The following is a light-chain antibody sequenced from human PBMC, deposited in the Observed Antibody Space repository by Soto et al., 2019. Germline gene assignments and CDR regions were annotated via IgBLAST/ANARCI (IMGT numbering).Light chain of an antibody. J-gene: IGKJ3*01. V-gene: IGKV1-39*01. CDR2: ATS. Sequence: DIQMTQSPSSLSASVGDRITITCRANQRVGTNISWYQQKTGQAHRLLIYATSNLQNGVPIRFSGGGSGAEFTLTISSLQPEDFATYYCQQSYSTRVTFGPGTRVDF. CDR1: QRVGTN. CDR3: QQSYSTRVT.